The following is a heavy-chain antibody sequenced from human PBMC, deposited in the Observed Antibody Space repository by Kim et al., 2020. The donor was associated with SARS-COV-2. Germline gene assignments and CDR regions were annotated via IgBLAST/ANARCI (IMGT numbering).Heavy chain of an antibody. J-gene: IGHJ6*02. CDR2: INHSGST. CDR1: GGSFSDYK. CDR3: ARGRAAVVPAPVLGLGPGYDSYTMDV. V-gene: IGHV4-34*01. Sequence: SETLSLTCAVYGGSFSDYKWSWIRQPPGKGLEWIGEINHSGSTNVSPSVKSRITISVDTSKSQFSLRLKSMTATDTAVYFCARGRAAVVPAPVLGLGPGYDSYTMDVWGRGTPVAVSS. D-gene: IGHD2-2*01.